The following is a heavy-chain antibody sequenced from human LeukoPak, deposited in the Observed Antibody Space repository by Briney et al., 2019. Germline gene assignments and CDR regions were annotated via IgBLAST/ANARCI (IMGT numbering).Heavy chain of an antibody. Sequence: GGSLRLSCTASGFTFGDYAMNWVRQAPGKGLEWVGFIRSKAYGGTTEYAASVKGRFTISRDDSKSIAYLQMNSLKTEDTAVYYCTRYSSGWIAEYFQHWGQGTLVTVSS. CDR3: TRYSSGWIAEYFQH. D-gene: IGHD6-19*01. V-gene: IGHV3-49*04. J-gene: IGHJ1*01. CDR2: IRSKAYGGTT. CDR1: GFTFGDYA.